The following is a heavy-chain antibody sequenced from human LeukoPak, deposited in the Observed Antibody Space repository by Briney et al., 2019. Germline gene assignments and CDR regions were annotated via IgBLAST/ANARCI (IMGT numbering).Heavy chain of an antibody. J-gene: IGHJ5*02. CDR3: IVFGDSNH. CDR2: IHSGGGT. V-gene: IGHV3-53*01. Sequence: GGSLRLSCAASGFTGSNNYMSWVRKAPGKGLEWVSAIHSGGGTYYADSVKGRFTISRDTSKNTLYLQINSLRVEDTAVYYCIVFGDSNHWGQGTLVTVSS. CDR1: GFTGSNNY. D-gene: IGHD4-17*01.